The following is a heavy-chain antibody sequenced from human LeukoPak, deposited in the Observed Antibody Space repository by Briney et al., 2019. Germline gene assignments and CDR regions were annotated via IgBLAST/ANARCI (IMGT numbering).Heavy chain of an antibody. CDR3: ARRAGEYSHPYDY. J-gene: IGHJ4*02. CDR1: GFTLSSYE. CDR2: ISSGGNT. Sequence: GGSLRLSCAASGFTLSSYEINWVRQAPGKGLEWVSFISSGGNTDHSDSVKGRFTISRDNSKNTLYLQMNSLRAEDTAIYYCARRAGEYSHPYDYWGQGTLVTVSS. V-gene: IGHV3-53*01. D-gene: IGHD2-15*01.